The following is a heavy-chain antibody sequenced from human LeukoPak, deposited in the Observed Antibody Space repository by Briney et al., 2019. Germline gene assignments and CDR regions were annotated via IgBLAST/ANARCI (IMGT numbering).Heavy chain of an antibody. CDR2: ISAYNGNT. D-gene: IGHD2-8*01. J-gene: IGHJ4*02. Sequence: ASVKVSCKASGYTFTSYGISWVRQAPGQGLEWMGWISAYNGNTNYAQELLGRVTMTTDTSTSTAYMELRSLRSDDTAVYYCARDGIVLMVYAITDYWGQGTLVTVSS. CDR1: GYTFTSYG. V-gene: IGHV1-18*01. CDR3: ARDGIVLMVYAITDY.